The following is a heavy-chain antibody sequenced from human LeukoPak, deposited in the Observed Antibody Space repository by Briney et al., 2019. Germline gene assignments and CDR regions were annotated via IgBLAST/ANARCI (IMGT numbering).Heavy chain of an antibody. V-gene: IGHV3-7*05. CDR3: ARASDPWLQLT. Sequence: GGSLRLSCAASGFTFSNHWMIWVRQAPGKGPEWVGNIKQDGSEKRYADSVRGRFSISRDNALTSLYLQMNSLRAEDTAVYYCARASDPWLQLTWGQGTLVTVSS. D-gene: IGHD5-24*01. J-gene: IGHJ5*02. CDR2: IKQDGSEK. CDR1: GFTFSNHW.